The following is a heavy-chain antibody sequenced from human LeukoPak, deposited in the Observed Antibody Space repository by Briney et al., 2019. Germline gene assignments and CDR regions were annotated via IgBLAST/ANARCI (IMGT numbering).Heavy chain of an antibody. CDR1: GGSISSYY. Sequence: SKTLSLTCTVSGGSISSYYWSWIRQPPGKGLEWIGYIYYSGSTNYNPSLKSRVTISVDTSKNQFSLKLSSVTAADTAVYYCASLYGSGSYYKNWFDPWGQGTLVTVSS. D-gene: IGHD3-10*01. CDR3: ASLYGSGSYYKNWFDP. J-gene: IGHJ5*02. CDR2: IYYSGST. V-gene: IGHV4-59*08.